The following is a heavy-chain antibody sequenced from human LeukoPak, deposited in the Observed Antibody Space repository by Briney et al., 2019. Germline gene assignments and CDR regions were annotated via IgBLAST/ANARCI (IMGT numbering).Heavy chain of an antibody. CDR2: IYYSGNT. D-gene: IGHD3-22*01. CDR1: GGSISNYY. J-gene: IGHJ4*02. CDR3: ARFEKFYDSGAHYLDY. Sequence: SETLSLTCTVSGGSISNYYWSWIRHPPGKGLEWIGYIYYSGNTNYNPSLKSRVTMSVDTSKNQFSLKLNSVTAADTAVYYCARFEKFYDSGAHYLDYWGQGALVTVSS. V-gene: IGHV4-59*12.